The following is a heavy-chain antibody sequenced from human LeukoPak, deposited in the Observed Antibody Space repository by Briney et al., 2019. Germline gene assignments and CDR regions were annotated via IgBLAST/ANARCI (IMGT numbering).Heavy chain of an antibody. J-gene: IGHJ6*02. V-gene: IGHV3-64*01. CDR3: ARVGDMVRGVIASYYYGMDV. D-gene: IGHD3-10*01. CDR1: GFTFSSYA. Sequence: PGGSLRLSCAASGFTFSSYAMHWVRQAPGKGLEYVSAISSNGGSTYYANSVKGRFTISRDNSKNTLYLQMGSLRAEDMAVYYCARVGDMVRGVIASYYYGMDVWGQGTTVTVSS. CDR2: ISSNGGST.